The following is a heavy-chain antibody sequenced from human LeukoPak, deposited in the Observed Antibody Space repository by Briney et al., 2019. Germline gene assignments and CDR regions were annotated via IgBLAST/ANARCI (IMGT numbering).Heavy chain of an antibody. CDR2: ISSSSSYI. CDR3: ARDYYDSSRLYYFDY. D-gene: IGHD3-22*01. Sequence: PGGSLRLSCAASGFTFSSYSMNWVRQAPGKGLEWVSSISSSSSYIYYADSVKGRFTISRDNAKNSLYLQMNSLRAEDTAVYYCARDYYDSSRLYYFDYWGQGTLVTVSS. V-gene: IGHV3-21*01. CDR1: GFTFSSYS. J-gene: IGHJ4*02.